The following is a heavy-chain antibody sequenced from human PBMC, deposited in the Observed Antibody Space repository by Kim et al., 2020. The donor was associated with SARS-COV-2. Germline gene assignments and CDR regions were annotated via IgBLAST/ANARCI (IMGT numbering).Heavy chain of an antibody. D-gene: IGHD3-22*01. V-gene: IGHV1-69*13. J-gene: IGHJ6*01. CDR1: GDTFSNYA. CDR2: NIPIFGTT. Sequence: SVKVSCKASGDTFSNYAISWVRQAPGQGLEWMGGNIPIFGTTHYAQKFQVRFTITADESSTGYMELNSLRSEATAVYYCARGFVRHYYDTSSYYQHLYY. CDR3: ARGFVRHYYDTSSYYQHLYY.